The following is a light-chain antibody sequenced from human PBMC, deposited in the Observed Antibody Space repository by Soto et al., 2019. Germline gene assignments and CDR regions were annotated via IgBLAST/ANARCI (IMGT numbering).Light chain of an antibody. V-gene: IGKV1D-12*01. CDR1: QDIRNW. CDR2: AAN. CDR3: QQANILPIT. Sequence: DIQMTQSPSSVSASLGDRVTITCRASQDIRNWVTWYQQKPGKAPKLLIYAANNLQSGVPSRFSGCGSGTDFTLTISSXQPEDFATYYCQQANILPITFGQGTRLETK. J-gene: IGKJ5*01.